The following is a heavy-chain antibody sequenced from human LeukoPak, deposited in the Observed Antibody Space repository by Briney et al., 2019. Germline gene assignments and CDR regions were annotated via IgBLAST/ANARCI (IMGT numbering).Heavy chain of an antibody. J-gene: IGHJ6*02. CDR3: ARNNGMDV. V-gene: IGHV3-7*03. Sequence: GGSLRLSCAASGFALSSHWMTWVRQVPGRGPEWVANVNRDGSETYYLDSVKGRFTISKDNAKNSLYLQMNSLRAEDTAFYHCARNNGMDVWGQGTTVIVSS. CDR1: GFALSSHW. CDR2: VNRDGSET.